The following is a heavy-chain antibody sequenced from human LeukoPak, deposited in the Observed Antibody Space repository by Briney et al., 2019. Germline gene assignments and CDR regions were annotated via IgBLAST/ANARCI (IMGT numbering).Heavy chain of an antibody. Sequence: GASVKVSCKASGYTFTGHYIRWVRQAPGQGLEWMGWINPNSGGTNYAQKFQGRVTMTRDTSINSAYMELRRLRSDDTAVYYCARDGNCSGGSCSLDYWGQGTLVTVSS. CDR2: INPNSGGT. CDR3: ARDGNCSGGSCSLDY. V-gene: IGHV1-2*02. J-gene: IGHJ4*02. D-gene: IGHD2-15*01. CDR1: GYTFTGHY.